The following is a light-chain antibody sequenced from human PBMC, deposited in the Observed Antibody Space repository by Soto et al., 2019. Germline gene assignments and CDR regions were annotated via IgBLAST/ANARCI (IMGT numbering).Light chain of an antibody. CDR3: QQRLTGPWT. CDR2: GAS. Sequence: EIVMTQSPATLSVSPGERATLSCRASQSVRGNLAWYQQKPGQAPRLLIYGASTWATGIPARFSGSGSGTEFTLTISSLQSEDFAVYYCQQRLTGPWTFGQGTRVEI. J-gene: IGKJ1*01. CDR1: QSVRGN. V-gene: IGKV3-15*01.